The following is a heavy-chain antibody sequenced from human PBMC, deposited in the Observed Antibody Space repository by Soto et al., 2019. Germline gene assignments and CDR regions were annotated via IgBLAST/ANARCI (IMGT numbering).Heavy chain of an antibody. CDR1: GFTFSSYA. V-gene: IGHV3-30-3*01. Sequence: QVQLVESGGGVVQPGRSLRLSCAASGFTFSSYAMHWVRQAPGKGLEWVAVISYDGSNKYYADSVKGRFTISRDNSKNTRYLQMNSLRAEDTAVYDCARELRGVAATRYYYYGMDVWGQGTTVTVSS. D-gene: IGHD2-15*01. CDR3: ARELRGVAATRYYYYGMDV. CDR2: ISYDGSNK. J-gene: IGHJ6*02.